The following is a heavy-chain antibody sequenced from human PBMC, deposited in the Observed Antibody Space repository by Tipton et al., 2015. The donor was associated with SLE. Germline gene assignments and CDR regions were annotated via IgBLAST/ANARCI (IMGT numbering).Heavy chain of an antibody. D-gene: IGHD1-7*01. CDR2: INTDGSSA. V-gene: IGHV3-74*01. J-gene: IGHJ3*01. CDR3: GRDLNYVFDV. CDR1: GFTVSSNY. Sequence: SLRLSCAASGFTVSSNYMSWVRQVPGKGLVWVARINTDGSSANYADSVKGRFTISRDNAKNTLYLQMNSLRADDMAIYYCGRDLNYVFDVWGQGTMVTVSS.